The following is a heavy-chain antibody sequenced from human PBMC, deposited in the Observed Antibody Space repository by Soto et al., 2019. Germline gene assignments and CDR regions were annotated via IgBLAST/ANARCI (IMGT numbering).Heavy chain of an antibody. CDR1: GGSISRYY. CDR3: ARDLWGYCGTDCYPLDV. CDR2: MYNTGST. V-gene: IGHV4-59*01. Sequence: LSLTCTVSGGSISRYYWSWIRQPPGKGLEWIGYMYNTGSTVYNPPFKSRVTISVDTSKNQFSLKLNSVTAADTAVYYCARDLWGYCGTDCYPLDVWGQGTTVTVSS. J-gene: IGHJ6*02. D-gene: IGHD2-21*02.